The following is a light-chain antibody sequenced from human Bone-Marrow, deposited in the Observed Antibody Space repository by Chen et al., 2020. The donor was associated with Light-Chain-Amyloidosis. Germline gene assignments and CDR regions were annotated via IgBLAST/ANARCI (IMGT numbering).Light chain of an antibody. J-gene: IGKJ4*01. Sequence: EIVMTQSPATLSVSPGERVTLSCRASQSISNNLAWYQQKAGQAPRLLIYGASTRATGIPERFSGSGSGTDFTLSISSLQSEDCALYYCQQYKKWPPFTFGGGTKVEIK. CDR1: QSISNN. CDR3: QQYKKWPPFT. V-gene: IGKV3-15*01. CDR2: GAS.